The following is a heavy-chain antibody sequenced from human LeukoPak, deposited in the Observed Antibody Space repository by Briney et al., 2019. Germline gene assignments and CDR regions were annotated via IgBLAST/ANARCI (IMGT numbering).Heavy chain of an antibody. D-gene: IGHD3-22*01. Sequence: SETLSLTCAVSGGSISSGGYSWSWIRQPPGKGLEWIGYIYHSGSTYYNPSLESRVTISVDRSKNQFSLKLSSVTAADTAVYYCAGKGYYYDSSGRPTDYWGQGTLVTVSS. J-gene: IGHJ4*02. CDR1: GGSISSGGYS. V-gene: IGHV4-30-2*01. CDR2: IYHSGST. CDR3: AGKGYYYDSSGRPTDY.